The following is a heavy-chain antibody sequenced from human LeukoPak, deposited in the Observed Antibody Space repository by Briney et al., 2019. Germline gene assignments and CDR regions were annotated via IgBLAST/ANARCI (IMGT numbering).Heavy chain of an antibody. V-gene: IGHV3-48*03. CDR1: GFNFSSYE. D-gene: IGHD2-21*01. CDR3: AREKTACGGDCYDS. Sequence: QTGGSLRLSCAASGFNFSSYEMNWVRQAPGKGLEWVSYISSSGTPIHYADSVKGRFTISRDNAKNSLFLQMNSLRAEDTAVYYCAREKTACGGDCYDSWGQGTLVTVSS. CDR2: ISSSGTPI. J-gene: IGHJ4*02.